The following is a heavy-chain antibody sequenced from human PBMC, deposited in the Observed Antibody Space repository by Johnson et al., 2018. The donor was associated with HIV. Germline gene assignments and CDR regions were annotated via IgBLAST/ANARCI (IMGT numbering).Heavy chain of an antibody. J-gene: IGHJ3*02. V-gene: IGHV3-11*01. Sequence: QVQLVESGGGVVQPGRSLRLSCAASGFTFSDYYMSWIRQAPGKGLEWVSYISSSGSTIYYADSVKGRFTISRDDSKNTLYLQMNSLKIEDTAVYYCTTVYCSSTSCYSYAFDIWGQGTMVTVSS. CDR1: GFTFSDYY. D-gene: IGHD2-2*01. CDR3: TTVYCSSTSCYSYAFDI. CDR2: ISSSGSTI.